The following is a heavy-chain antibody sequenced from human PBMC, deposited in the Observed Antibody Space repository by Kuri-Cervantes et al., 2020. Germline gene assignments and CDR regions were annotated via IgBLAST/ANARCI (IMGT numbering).Heavy chain of an antibody. CDR1: GFSLSTGEMC. V-gene: IGHV2-70*18. J-gene: IGHJ4*02. CDR3: TRNTYYYDSSGYYFDY. Sequence: SGPTLVKPTQTLTLTCTFSGFSLSTGEMCVIWVRQPPGKALEWLALIDWDDVKYYSTSLKTRLTISKDTSKNQVVLTMTNMDPVDTATYYCTRNTYYYDSSGYYFDYWGQGTLVTVSS. D-gene: IGHD3-22*01. CDR2: IDWDDVK.